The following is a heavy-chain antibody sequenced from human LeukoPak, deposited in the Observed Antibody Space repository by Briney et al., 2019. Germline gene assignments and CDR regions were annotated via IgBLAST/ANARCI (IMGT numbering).Heavy chain of an antibody. J-gene: IGHJ6*02. CDR1: GFTFSSYS. CDR3: ARGGSGWSRDV. Sequence: GGSRRLSRAASGFTFSSYSMNWVRQAPGKGLEWVSYISSSSSTIYYADSVKGRFTISRDNSKNSLYLQMNSLTAEDTALYYCARGGSGWSRDVWGQGTTVTVSS. D-gene: IGHD6-19*01. CDR2: ISSSSSTI. V-gene: IGHV3-48*04.